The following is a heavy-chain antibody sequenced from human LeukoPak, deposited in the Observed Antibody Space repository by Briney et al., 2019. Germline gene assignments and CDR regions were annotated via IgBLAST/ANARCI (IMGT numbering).Heavy chain of an antibody. Sequence: PSETLSLTCTVSGGSMSTYYWCWNRQSPGKGLAWIGYIYYSVSTSHHPPLKSRLTISIDTSRTQFYLKLSSVTAADTAVYYCARVVYSGSWGYFDYWGQGILVTVSS. V-gene: IGHV4-59*01. CDR3: ARVVYSGSWGYFDY. D-gene: IGHD3-10*01. J-gene: IGHJ4*02. CDR2: IYYSVST. CDR1: GGSMSTYY.